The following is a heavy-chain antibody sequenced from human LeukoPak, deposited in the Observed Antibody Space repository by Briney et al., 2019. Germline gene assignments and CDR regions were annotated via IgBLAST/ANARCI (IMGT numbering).Heavy chain of an antibody. CDR2: IEEDGSEE. V-gene: IGHV3-7*01. CDR3: ARSRWPEDL. J-gene: IGHJ5*02. CDR1: GFTFSTYW. D-gene: IGHD4-23*01. Sequence: GGSLRLSCAASGFTFSTYWMSWVRQAPGKGLEWVANIEEDGSEEHYVDSVKGRFTISRDNAKNSVYLQMNSLRTEDTAIYYCARSRWPEDLWGRGTLVTVSS.